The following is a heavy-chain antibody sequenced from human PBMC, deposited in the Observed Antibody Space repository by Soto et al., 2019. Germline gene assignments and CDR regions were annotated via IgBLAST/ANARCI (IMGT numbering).Heavy chain of an antibody. D-gene: IGHD3-22*01. Sequence: GSLRLSCVASGFTFSFYYMSWARQVPGKGLEWLAKINQDGSVQSYLDSVGGRFTISRDNAKNSVYLEMSSLRPEDTAVYYCAKDVTQDSSGYLLNDAFDIWGQGTMVTVSS. CDR1: GFTFSFYY. V-gene: IGHV3-7*05. CDR3: AKDVTQDSSGYLLNDAFDI. J-gene: IGHJ3*02. CDR2: INQDGSVQ.